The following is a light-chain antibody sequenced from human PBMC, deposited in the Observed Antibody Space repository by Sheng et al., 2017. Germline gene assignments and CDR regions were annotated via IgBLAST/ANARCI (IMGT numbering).Light chain of an antibody. CDR2: MIA. J-gene: IGLJ2*01. Sequence: SYVLTQPPSVSVAPGKTGPGLPVGETTLEVKVCTGTSRSQARPLCWSSMMIATGPQGSLSRFSGSNSGNTATLTISRVEAGDEADYYCQVWDSSSDHPDVVFGGGTKLTVL. V-gene: IGLV3-21*03. CDR3: QVWDSSSDHPDVV. CDR1: TLEVKV.